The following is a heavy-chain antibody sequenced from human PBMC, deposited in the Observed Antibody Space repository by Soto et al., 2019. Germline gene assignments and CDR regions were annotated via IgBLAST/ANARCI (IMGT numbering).Heavy chain of an antibody. CDR2: IYYSGST. V-gene: IGHV4-39*01. J-gene: IGHJ6*03. CDR1: GGPFSSSYY. CDR3: ASSRTDYYYYMDV. Sequence: SETLSLTCSVSGGPFSSSYYWGWIRQPPGKGLEWIGSIYYSGSTYYNPSLKSRVTISVDRSKNQFSLKLTSVTAADTAVYYCASSRTDYYYYMDVWGKGTTVTVS. D-gene: IGHD1-1*01.